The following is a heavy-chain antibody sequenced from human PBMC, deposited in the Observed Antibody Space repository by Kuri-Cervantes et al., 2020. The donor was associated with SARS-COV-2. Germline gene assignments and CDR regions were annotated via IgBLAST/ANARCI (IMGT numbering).Heavy chain of an antibody. CDR1: GFTFSSYG. V-gene: IGHV3-33*01. CDR3: ARGPDSGSYIDDAFDI. D-gene: IGHD1-26*01. CDR2: IWYDGSNK. Sequence: GGSLRLSCAASGFTFSSYGMHWVRQAPGKGLEWVAVIWYDGSNKYYADSVKGRFTISRDNSKNTLYLQMNSLRAEDTAVYYCARGPDSGSYIDDAFDIWGQGTMVTFSS. J-gene: IGHJ3*02.